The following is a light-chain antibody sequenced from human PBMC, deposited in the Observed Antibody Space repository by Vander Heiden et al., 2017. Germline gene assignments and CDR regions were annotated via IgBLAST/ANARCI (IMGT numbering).Light chain of an antibody. J-gene: IGKJ1*01. Sequence: EIVLTQSPGTLSLSPGESATLSCRASQTVSSTYLGWYQQKPGQPPRLLIYGAGRRATGIPDRFSDSGSGTDFTLTISGVEPEDFAMYFCQHVGNFPRTFGHGTKVEI. V-gene: IGKV3-20*01. CDR3: QHVGNFPRT. CDR2: GAG. CDR1: QTVSSTY.